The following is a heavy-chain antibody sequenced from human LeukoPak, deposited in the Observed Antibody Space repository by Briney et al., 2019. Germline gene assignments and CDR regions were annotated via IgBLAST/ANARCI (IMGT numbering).Heavy chain of an antibody. V-gene: IGHV3-64*04. CDR3: ARDYRPANWGSSAFDI. CDR1: GFTFSSYA. J-gene: IGHJ3*02. D-gene: IGHD7-27*01. Sequence: PGGSLRLSCSASGFTFSSYAMHWVRQAPGKGLEYVSAISSDGVSTYYADSVKGRFTISRDNSKNTLYLQMNSLRAEDTAVYYCARDYRPANWGSSAFDIWGQGTMVTVSS. CDR2: ISSDGVST.